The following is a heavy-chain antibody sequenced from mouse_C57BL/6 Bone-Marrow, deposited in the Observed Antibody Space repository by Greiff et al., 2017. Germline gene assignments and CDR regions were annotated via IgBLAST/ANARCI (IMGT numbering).Heavy chain of an antibody. CDR2: IYPGDGDT. CDR1: GYAFSSSW. Sequence: QVQLQQSGPELVKPGASVKISCKASGYAFSSSWMNWVKQRPGKGLEWIGRIYPGDGDTNYNGKFKGKATLTADKSSSTAYMQLSSLTSEDSAVYFCARRTTVRCFDVWGTGTTVTVSS. CDR3: ARRTTVRCFDV. D-gene: IGHD1-1*01. J-gene: IGHJ1*03. V-gene: IGHV1-82*01.